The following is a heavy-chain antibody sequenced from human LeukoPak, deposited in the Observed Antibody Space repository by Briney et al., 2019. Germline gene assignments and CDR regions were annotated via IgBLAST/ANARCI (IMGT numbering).Heavy chain of an antibody. CDR2: SGST. Sequence: SETLSLTCIVSGGSISSSSYYWGWIRQPPGKGLEWIGSGSTYYNPSLKSRVTISVDASKNQFSLKLSSVTAADTAVYFCASPRGDDSGGYYTWYFHHWGQGILVAVSS. CDR3: ASPRGDDSGGYYTWYFHH. CDR1: GGSISSSSYY. V-gene: IGHV4-39*07. J-gene: IGHJ1*01. D-gene: IGHD3-22*01.